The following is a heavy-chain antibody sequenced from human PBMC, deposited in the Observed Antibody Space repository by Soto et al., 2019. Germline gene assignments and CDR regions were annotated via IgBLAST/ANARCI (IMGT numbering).Heavy chain of an antibody. CDR3: ARDGEGF. V-gene: IGHV3-74*01. D-gene: IGHD2-21*01. CDR1: GFTFSRNW. CDR2: INTDGSAT. J-gene: IGHJ4*02. Sequence: EVQLVESGGGLVQPGGSLRLSCAASGFTFSRNWMHWVRRVPGRGLVWVARINTDGSATNYVDSVKGRFTVSRDNAKNTLDLQMNSLRVEDTAVYYCARDGEGFWGQGTLVTVSS.